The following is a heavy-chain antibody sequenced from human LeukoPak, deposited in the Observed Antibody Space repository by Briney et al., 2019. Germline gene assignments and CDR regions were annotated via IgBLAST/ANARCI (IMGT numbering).Heavy chain of an antibody. CDR3: ARDVGGAGSH. V-gene: IGHV3-74*01. J-gene: IGHJ4*02. Sequence: PGGSLRLSCAASGFTFSSYAMSWVRQAPGEGLVWVSRIDEHGTTIDYADSVRDRFTISRDNAKNTLYLHMNSLRAEDTAMYYCARDVGGAGSHWGQGSLVTVSS. CDR2: IDEHGTTI. CDR1: GFTFSSYA. D-gene: IGHD3-10*01.